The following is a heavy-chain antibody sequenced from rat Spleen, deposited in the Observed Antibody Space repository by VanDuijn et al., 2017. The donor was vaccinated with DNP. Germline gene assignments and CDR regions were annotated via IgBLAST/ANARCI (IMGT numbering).Heavy chain of an antibody. J-gene: IGHJ4*01. CDR2: ITNSGGST. V-gene: IGHV5-27*01. CDR1: GFTFSNYD. D-gene: IGHD1-12*01. CDR3: TTDYYDPWGAMDA. Sequence: EVQLVESGGGLVQPGRSLKLSCAASGFTFSNYDMAWVRQAPTKGLEWVASITNSGGSTYYRDSVKGRFTISRDNAKSTLYLQMDSLRSEDTATYYCTTDYYDPWGAMDAWGQGTSVTVSS.